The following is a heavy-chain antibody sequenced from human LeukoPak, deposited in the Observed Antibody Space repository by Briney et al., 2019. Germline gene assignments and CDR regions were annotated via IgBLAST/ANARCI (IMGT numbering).Heavy chain of an antibody. Sequence: XRXXAXAGFTXXRYWRDWVRQAPGKGLVWVSRIDSDEISTNYPDSVKGRFTISRDNAKNTLFLQMNSLRAEDTAVYFCARRDYLDNWGQGTLVTVSS. CDR1: GFTXXRYW. D-gene: IGHD5-24*01. J-gene: IGHJ4*02. CDR3: ARRDYLDN. V-gene: IGHV3-74*01. CDR2: IDSDEIST.